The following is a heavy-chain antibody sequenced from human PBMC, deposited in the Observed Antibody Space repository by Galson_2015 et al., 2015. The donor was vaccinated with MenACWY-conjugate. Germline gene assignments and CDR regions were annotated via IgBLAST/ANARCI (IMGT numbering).Heavy chain of an antibody. V-gene: IGHV3-30*18. CDR3: AKEPFGSGPFDI. CDR2: ISDDGSKK. CDR1: GFTFSSFG. J-gene: IGHJ3*02. D-gene: IGHD3-10*01. Sequence: SLRLSCAASGFTFSSFGMHWVRQAPGKRPEWVAVISDDGSKKFYADSLKGRFTISIDNSKNTLYLQVDSLRPEDTALYYCAKEPFGSGPFDIWGRGTMVTVSS.